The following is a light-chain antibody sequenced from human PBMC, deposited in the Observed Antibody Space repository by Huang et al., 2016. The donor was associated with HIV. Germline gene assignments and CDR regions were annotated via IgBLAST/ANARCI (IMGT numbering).Light chain of an antibody. Sequence: IQLTQSPSSLSASVGDRVTITCRASQGIRSYLAWYQQKTGKAPKLLIYAASTLQSGVASRFSGSGSGTDFTRTISSLQPEDFATYYCQQLNSYPPTFGGGTKVEIK. J-gene: IGKJ4*01. CDR1: QGIRSY. CDR3: QQLNSYPPT. V-gene: IGKV1-9*01. CDR2: AAS.